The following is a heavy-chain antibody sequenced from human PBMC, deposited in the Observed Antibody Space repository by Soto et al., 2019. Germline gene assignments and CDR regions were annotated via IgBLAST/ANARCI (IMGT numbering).Heavy chain of an antibody. CDR2: IKPNSGGT. D-gene: IGHD5-18*01. CDR1: GYTFTAYY. J-gene: IGHJ4*02. Sequence: QVQLVQSGAEVKKPGASVKVSCKASGYTFTAYYMHWVRQAPGQGLEWMGWIKPNSGGTNYAQKFQGCVTMTSDTSISTAYMDLSRLRSDDTAVYYCARVGGLRYSYGYRYYFDYWGQGTLVTVSS. V-gene: IGHV1-2*04. CDR3: ARVGGLRYSYGYRYYFDY.